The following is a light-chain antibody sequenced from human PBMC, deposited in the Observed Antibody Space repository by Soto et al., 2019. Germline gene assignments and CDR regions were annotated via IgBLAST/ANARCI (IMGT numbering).Light chain of an antibody. V-gene: IGKV3-20*01. CDR1: QSVSTSQ. Sequence: EIVLTQSPGTLSLSPVERATLSGRASQSVSTSQLAWYQQKPGQAPRPLIFGASSRATGIPDRFRGSGSGTDFTLTISRLEPEDFAVYYCQQYNNWPRTFGQGTKVDI. CDR3: QQYNNWPRT. CDR2: GAS. J-gene: IGKJ1*01.